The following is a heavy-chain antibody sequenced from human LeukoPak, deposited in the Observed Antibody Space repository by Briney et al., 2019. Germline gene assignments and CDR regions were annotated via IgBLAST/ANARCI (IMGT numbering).Heavy chain of an antibody. CDR1: RFTLRGYV. Sequence: GGSLRLSCAASRFTLRGYVMTWVRQAPGKGLEWVSGISDSDADTHYADSVKGRFTISRDNSKNTVYLQMSSLRVEDTALYYCAKDFVRGTLTGAFDVWGRGAMVTVST. J-gene: IGHJ3*01. D-gene: IGHD3-10*01. CDR3: AKDFVRGTLTGAFDV. CDR2: ISDSDADT. V-gene: IGHV3-23*01.